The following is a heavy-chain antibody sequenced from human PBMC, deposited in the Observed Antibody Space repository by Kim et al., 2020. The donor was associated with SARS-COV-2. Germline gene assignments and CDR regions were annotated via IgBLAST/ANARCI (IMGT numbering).Heavy chain of an antibody. J-gene: IGHJ4*02. CDR1: GYMFTSYG. CDR2: ISARDGHA. D-gene: IGHD3-10*01. V-gene: IGHV1-18*04. CDR3: ARGTYGGVSFDY. Sequence: ASGKVSCKACGYMFTSYGFSWVRQAPGQGLEWLGWISARDGHAKYGQKVQGRVVMTTDTSTNTAYMELWSLRSHDTAMYYCARGTYGGVSFDYWGQGTLVTVSS.